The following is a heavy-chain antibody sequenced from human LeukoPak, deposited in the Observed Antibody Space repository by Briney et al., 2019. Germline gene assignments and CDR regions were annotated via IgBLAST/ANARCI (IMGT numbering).Heavy chain of an antibody. CDR3: AKDRPNYHESNGHYYRLNGDS. V-gene: IGHV3-23*01. CDR1: GFTFSSYS. J-gene: IGHJ5*01. Sequence: GGSLRLSCAASGFTFSSYSMSWVRQAPGKGLEWVSSITSSGDATFHAASVTDRFTISRDNSKSTLYLQMSRLRVEDTAVYYCAKDRPNYHESNGHYYRLNGDSWGQGTLVTVSS. D-gene: IGHD3-22*01. CDR2: ITSSGDAT.